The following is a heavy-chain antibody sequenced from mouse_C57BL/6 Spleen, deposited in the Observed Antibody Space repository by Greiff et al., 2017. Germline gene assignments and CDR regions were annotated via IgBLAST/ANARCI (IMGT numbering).Heavy chain of an antibody. D-gene: IGHD3-3*01. V-gene: IGHV1-80*01. J-gene: IGHJ2*01. Sequence: VKLVESGAELVKPGASVKISCKASGYAFSSYWMNWVKQRPGKGLEWIGQIYPGDGDTNYNGKFQGKATLTADKSSSTAYMQRSSLTSEDAAVYCCARGERDVDYWGQGTTLTVSS. CDR2: IYPGDGDT. CDR1: GYAFSSYW. CDR3: ARGERDVDY.